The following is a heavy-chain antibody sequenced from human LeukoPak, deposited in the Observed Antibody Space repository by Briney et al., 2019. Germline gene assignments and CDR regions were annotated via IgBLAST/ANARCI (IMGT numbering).Heavy chain of an antibody. CDR1: GFTFSSYA. D-gene: IGHD3-3*01. CDR3: AKNYDFWSGLQNDAFDI. J-gene: IGHJ3*02. V-gene: IGHV3-23*01. CDR2: ISGSGGST. Sequence: PGGSLRLSCAASGFTFSSYAMSWVRQAPGKGLEWVSAISGSGGSTYYADSVKGRFTISRDNSKNTLYLQMNSLRAEDTAVYYCAKNYDFWSGLQNDAFDIWGQGTMVTVSS.